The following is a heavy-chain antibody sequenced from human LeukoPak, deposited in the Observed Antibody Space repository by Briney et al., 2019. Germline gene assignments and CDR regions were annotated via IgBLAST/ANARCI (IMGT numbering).Heavy chain of an antibody. CDR1: GFTFSSYW. J-gene: IGHJ1*01. V-gene: IGHV3-74*01. CDR2: INSDGSNT. Sequence: SGGSLRLSCAASGFTFSSYWMHWVRQAPGKGLVWVSRINSDGSNTNYADSVKGRFTISRDNAKNTLYLQMNSLRAEDTAVYYCASGSGNYREFKYCGQGTLVTVSS. CDR3: ASGSGNYREFKY. D-gene: IGHD3-10*01.